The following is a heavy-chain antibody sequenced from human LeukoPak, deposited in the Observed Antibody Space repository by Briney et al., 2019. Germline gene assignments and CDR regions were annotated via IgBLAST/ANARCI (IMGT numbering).Heavy chain of an antibody. V-gene: IGHV4-31*02. CDR1: GGSISRGGYY. CDR3: AGQPTNYYYGMDV. J-gene: IGHJ6*02. Sequence: PSGTLSLTCTVSGGSISRGGYYWSWIRQHPGKCLEWLGYIYYSGSTYYNPSLKSRVTISVDTSKNQFSLKLSSVTAADTAVYYCAGQPTNYYYGMDVWGQGTTVTVSS. CDR2: IYYSGST.